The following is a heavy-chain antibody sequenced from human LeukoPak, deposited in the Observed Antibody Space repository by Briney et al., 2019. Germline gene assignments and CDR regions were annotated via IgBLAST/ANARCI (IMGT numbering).Heavy chain of an antibody. V-gene: IGHV3-23*01. CDR2: IGGAGST. CDR3: AKESFAAGCSSTSCYPRPPHYYYYGMDV. J-gene: IGHJ6*02. D-gene: IGHD2-2*01. Sequence: PGASLRLSCAASGFTFSAFAMSWVRQAPGKGLEWVSAIGGAGSTYYADSVKGRFTISRDNSKKTLYLQMNSLRAEDTAVYYCAKESFAAGCSSTSCYPRPPHYYYYGMDVWGQGTTVTVSS. CDR1: GFTFSAFA.